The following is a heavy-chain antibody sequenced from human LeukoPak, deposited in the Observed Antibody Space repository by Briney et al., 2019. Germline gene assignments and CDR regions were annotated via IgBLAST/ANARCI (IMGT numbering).Heavy chain of an antibody. V-gene: IGHV6-1*01. CDR2: TYYRSKWYN. CDR1: GDSLSSNSAA. D-gene: IGHD3-22*01. J-gene: IGHJ4*02. Sequence: SQTLSLTCAISGDSLSSNSAAWNWIRQSPSRGLEWLVRTYYRSKWYNDYAVSVKSRITINPDTSKNQFSLQLNSVTPEDTAVYYCARDGGSYYYDTGLDYWGQGTLVTVSS. CDR3: ARDGGSYYYDTGLDY.